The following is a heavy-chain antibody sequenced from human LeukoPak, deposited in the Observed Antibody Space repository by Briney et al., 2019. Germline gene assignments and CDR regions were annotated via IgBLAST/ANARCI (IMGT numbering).Heavy chain of an antibody. V-gene: IGHV4-34*01. J-gene: IGHJ4*02. D-gene: IGHD6-6*01. CDR2: INHSGST. CDR1: GGSFSGCY. CDR3: ARVVDSSSSLTPRDYFDY. Sequence: SETLSLTCAVYGGSFSGCYWSWIRQPPGKGLEWIGEINHSGSTNYNPSLKSRVTISVDTSKNQFSLKLSSVTAADTAVYYCARVVDSSSSLTPRDYFDYWGQGTLVTVSS.